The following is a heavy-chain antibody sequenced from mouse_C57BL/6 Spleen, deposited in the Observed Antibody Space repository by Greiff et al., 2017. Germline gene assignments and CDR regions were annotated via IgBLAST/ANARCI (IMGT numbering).Heavy chain of an antibody. D-gene: IGHD2-2*01. Sequence: VMLVESGAELVKPGASVKISCKASGYAFSSYWMNWVKQRPGKGLEWIGQIYPGDGDTNYNGKFEGKATLTADKSSSTAYMQLSSLTSEDSAVYFCASYGYDGAWFAYWGQGTLVTVSA. CDR2: IYPGDGDT. CDR3: ASYGYDGAWFAY. J-gene: IGHJ3*01. CDR1: GYAFSSYW. V-gene: IGHV1-80*01.